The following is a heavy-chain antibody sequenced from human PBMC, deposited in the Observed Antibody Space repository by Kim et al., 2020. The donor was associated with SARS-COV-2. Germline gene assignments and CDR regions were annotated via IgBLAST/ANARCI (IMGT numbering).Heavy chain of an antibody. D-gene: IGHD2-2*02. CDR3: ARQVVPAAILGRHYYYYGMDV. V-gene: IGHV5-51*01. Sequence: GESLKISCKGSGYSFTNYWIGWVRQMPGKGLEWMGIIYPGDSDTRYSPSFQGQVTISADKSISTAYLQWSSLKASDTAMYYCARQVVPAAILGRHYYYYGMDVWGQGTTVTVSS. J-gene: IGHJ6*02. CDR2: IYPGDSDT. CDR1: GYSFTNYW.